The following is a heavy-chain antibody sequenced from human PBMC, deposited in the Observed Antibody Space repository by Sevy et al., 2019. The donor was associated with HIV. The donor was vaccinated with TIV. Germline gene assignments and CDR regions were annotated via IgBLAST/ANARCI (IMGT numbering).Heavy chain of an antibody. CDR3: ASLIPAFDI. Sequence: GGSLRLSCVASGFTFSSYWMSWVRQAPGKGLEWVANIKQDGSEKYYVDSVKGRFTISRDNAKNSLYLQMNSLRAEDTAVYYCASLIPAFDIWGQGTMVTVSS. V-gene: IGHV3-7*01. D-gene: IGHD2-8*01. CDR1: GFTFSSYW. J-gene: IGHJ3*02. CDR2: IKQDGSEK.